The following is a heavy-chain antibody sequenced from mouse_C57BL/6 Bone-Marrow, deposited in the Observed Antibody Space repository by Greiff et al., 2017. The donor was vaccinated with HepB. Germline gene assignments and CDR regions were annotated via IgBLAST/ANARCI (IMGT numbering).Heavy chain of an antibody. Sequence: QVQLKQPGTELVKPGASVKLSCKASGYTFTSYWMHWVKQRPGQGLEWIGNINPSNGGTNYNEKFKSKATLTVDKSSSTAYMQLSSLTSEDSAVYYCAREDYGSSYWYFDVWGTGTTVTVSS. V-gene: IGHV1-53*01. D-gene: IGHD1-1*01. CDR1: GYTFTSYW. CDR3: AREDYGSSYWYFDV. J-gene: IGHJ1*03. CDR2: INPSNGGT.